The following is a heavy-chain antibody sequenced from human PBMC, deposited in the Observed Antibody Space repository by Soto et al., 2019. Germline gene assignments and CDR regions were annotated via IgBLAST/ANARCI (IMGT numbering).Heavy chain of an antibody. CDR2: IGGSDTFT. J-gene: IGHJ4*02. V-gene: IGHV3-21*02. D-gene: IGHD3-10*01. Sequence: EVQLVESGGGLVKPGESLILSCVASGFTFKNYNMNWVRQAPGKGLEWVSSIGGSDTFTYYADSVKGRFTISRDNAKSSLFLQMNSLRVEDTAVYFCVRDGSLLGMTRWGQGTLVTVSS. CDR1: GFTFKNYN. CDR3: VRDGSLLGMTR.